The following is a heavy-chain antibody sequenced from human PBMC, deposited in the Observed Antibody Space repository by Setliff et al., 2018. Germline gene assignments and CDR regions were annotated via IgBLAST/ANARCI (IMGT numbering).Heavy chain of an antibody. V-gene: IGHV3-53*01. CDR2: LYDDGSK. Sequence: GGSLRLSCAASGFTVNANDMSWVRQAPGKGLEWISLLYDDGSKFYADSVKGRFTISRDNSKNMLYLQMSSLRPEDSAVYYCAKDGPCGGDCSLAGGYLYSWGQGTLVTVSS. CDR1: GFTVNAND. CDR3: AKDGPCGGDCSLAGGYLYS. D-gene: IGHD2-21*01. J-gene: IGHJ4*02.